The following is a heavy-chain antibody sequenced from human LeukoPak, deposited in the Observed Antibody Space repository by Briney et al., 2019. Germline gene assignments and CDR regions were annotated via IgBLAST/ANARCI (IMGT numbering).Heavy chain of an antibody. D-gene: IGHD3-10*01. V-gene: IGHV1-46*01. Sequence: GASVKVSCKASGYTFTSYYMHWVRQAPGQGLEWMGIINPSGGSTSYAQKFQGRVTMTRDTSTSTVYMELSSLRSEDTAVYYCARDGGRFGELFHMDVWGKGTTVTIPS. CDR2: INPSGGST. CDR3: ARDGGRFGELFHMDV. CDR1: GYTFTSYY. J-gene: IGHJ6*03.